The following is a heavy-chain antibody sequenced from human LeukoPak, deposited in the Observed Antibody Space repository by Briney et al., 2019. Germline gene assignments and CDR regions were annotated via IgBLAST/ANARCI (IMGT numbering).Heavy chain of an antibody. Sequence: PSETLSLTCTVSGGSISSYYWGWIRQPPGKGLEWIGYIYYSGSTSYNPSLKSRVTISVDTSNNQFSLKLSSVTAADTAVYYCARDTSGYRRGSFDYWGQGTLVTVSS. CDR2: IYYSGST. J-gene: IGHJ4*02. D-gene: IGHD3-22*01. CDR3: ARDTSGYRRGSFDY. V-gene: IGHV4-59*01. CDR1: GGSISSYY.